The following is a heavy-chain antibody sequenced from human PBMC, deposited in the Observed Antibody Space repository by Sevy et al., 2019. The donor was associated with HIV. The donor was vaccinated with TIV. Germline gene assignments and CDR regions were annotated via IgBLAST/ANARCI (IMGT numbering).Heavy chain of an antibody. CDR2: IYYSGST. CDR1: GGSISSSSYY. CDR3: ARHWGTAAAGTPSPHEGWFDP. J-gene: IGHJ5*02. V-gene: IGHV4-39*01. Sequence: SETLSLTCTVSGGSISSSSYYWGWIRQPPGKGLEWIGSIYYSGSTYYNPSLKSRVTISVDTSKNQFSLKRSSVTAADTAVYYCARHWGTAAAGTPSPHEGWFDPWGQGTLVTVSS. D-gene: IGHD6-13*01.